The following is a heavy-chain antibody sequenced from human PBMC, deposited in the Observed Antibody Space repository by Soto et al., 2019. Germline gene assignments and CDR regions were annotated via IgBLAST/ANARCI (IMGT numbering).Heavy chain of an antibody. CDR1: GFTFSSYG. V-gene: IGHV3-30*18. D-gene: IGHD3-22*01. CDR3: TKGVVVITSYFQH. Sequence: QVQLVESGGGVVQPGRSLRLSCAASGFTFSSYGMHWVRQAPGKGLEWVAVISYDESNKYYADSVKVRFTISRDNSKNMLYLQMNSVRAEDTAVYYCTKGVVVITSYFQHWGQGTLVTVSS. J-gene: IGHJ1*01. CDR2: ISYDESNK.